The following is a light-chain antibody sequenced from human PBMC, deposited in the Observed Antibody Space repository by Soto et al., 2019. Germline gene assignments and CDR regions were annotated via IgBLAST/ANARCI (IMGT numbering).Light chain of an antibody. J-gene: IGKJ2*01. CDR3: QQYNNWPPRYT. CDR2: DAS. V-gene: IGKV3-15*01. Sequence: EIVMTQSPATLSVSPGERATLSCRASQSVSSNLAWYQQNPGQAPRLLIYDASTRATGIPARFSGSGSGTEFTLTIRSLQSEDFAVYYCQQYNNWPPRYTFGQGTKLEIK. CDR1: QSVSSN.